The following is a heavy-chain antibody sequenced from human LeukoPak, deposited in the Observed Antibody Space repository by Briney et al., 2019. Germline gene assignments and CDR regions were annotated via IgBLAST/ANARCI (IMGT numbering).Heavy chain of an antibody. V-gene: IGHV3-33*01. CDR1: GFTFSSYG. CDR2: IWYDGSNK. Sequence: GGSLRLSCAASGFTFSSYGMHWVRQAPGKGLEWVAVIWYDGSNKYYADSVKGRFTISRDNSKNTLYLQMNSLRAEDTAVYYCARDVLDGYYFDYWGQGTLVTVSS. CDR3: ARDVLDGYYFDY. J-gene: IGHJ4*02. D-gene: IGHD3/OR15-3a*01.